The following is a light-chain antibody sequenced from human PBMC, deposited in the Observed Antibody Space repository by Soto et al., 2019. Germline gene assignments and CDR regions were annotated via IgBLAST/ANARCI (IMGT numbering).Light chain of an antibody. CDR2: DVS. CDR1: SSDVGSYSY. CDR3: SSYSRGTTLVL. Sequence: QSALTQPRSVSGSPGQSVTISCTGTSSDVGSYSYVSWYQQHPGKAPKLMIYDVSQRPSGVPDRFSGSKSANTASLTISGLQAEDEADYYCSSYSRGTTLVLFGGGTKLTVL. V-gene: IGLV2-11*01. J-gene: IGLJ2*01.